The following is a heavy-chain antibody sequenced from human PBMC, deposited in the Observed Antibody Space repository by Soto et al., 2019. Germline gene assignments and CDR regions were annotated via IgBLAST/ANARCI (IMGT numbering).Heavy chain of an antibody. CDR1: GGSISSGDYY. D-gene: IGHD2-2*02. CDR3: ARGYCSSTGGYTGYYGMDV. J-gene: IGHJ6*02. V-gene: IGHV4-30-4*01. CDR2: IYYSGST. Sequence: QVQLQESGPGLVKPSQTLSLTCTVSGGSISSGDYYWSWIRQPPGKGLEWIGYIYYSGSTYYNPSLKSRVTISVDTSMYQFSLKLSSVTAADTAVYYCARGYCSSTGGYTGYYGMDVWGQGTTVTVSS.